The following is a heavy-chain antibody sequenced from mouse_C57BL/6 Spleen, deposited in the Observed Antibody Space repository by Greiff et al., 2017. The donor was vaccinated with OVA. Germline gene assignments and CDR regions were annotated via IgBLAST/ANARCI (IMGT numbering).Heavy chain of an antibody. Sequence: QVQLQQSGAELVRPGTSVKMSCKASGYTFTNYWIGWAKQRPGHGLEWIGDIYPGGGYTNYNEKFKGKATLTADKSSSTAYMQFSSLTSEDSAIDYCARKGGTTKNYAMDYWGQGTSVTVSS. CDR2: IYPGGGYT. CDR3: ARKGGTTKNYAMDY. V-gene: IGHV1-63*01. D-gene: IGHD1-1*01. CDR1: GYTFTNYW. J-gene: IGHJ4*01.